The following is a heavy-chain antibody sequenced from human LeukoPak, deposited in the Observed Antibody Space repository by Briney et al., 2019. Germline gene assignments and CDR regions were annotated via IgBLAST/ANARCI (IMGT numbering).Heavy chain of an antibody. CDR3: AKGPYSSGGGYYFDY. D-gene: IGHD6-19*01. CDR2: ISYDGSNK. Sequence: GGSLRLSCAASGFTFSTYAMHWVRQAPGKGLEWVAVISYDGSNKYYADSVKGRFTLSRDNSKNTLYLQMNSLRAEDTAVYYCAKGPYSSGGGYYFDYWGQGTLVTVSS. CDR1: GFTFSTYA. V-gene: IGHV3-30*04. J-gene: IGHJ4*02.